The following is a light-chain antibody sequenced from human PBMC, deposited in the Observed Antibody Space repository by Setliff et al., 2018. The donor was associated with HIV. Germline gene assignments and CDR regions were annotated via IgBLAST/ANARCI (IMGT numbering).Light chain of an antibody. CDR3: SSYTSSTTWV. CDR2: EVS. CDR1: SSDVGFYNR. V-gene: IGLV2-18*02. Sequence: ALTQPPSVSGSPGQSVTISCTGTSSDVGFYNRVSWYQQPPGTAPKLMISEVSNRPSGVPDRFSGSKSGNTASLTISGLRAEDEADYYCSSYTSSTTWVFGTGTKGTVL. J-gene: IGLJ1*01.